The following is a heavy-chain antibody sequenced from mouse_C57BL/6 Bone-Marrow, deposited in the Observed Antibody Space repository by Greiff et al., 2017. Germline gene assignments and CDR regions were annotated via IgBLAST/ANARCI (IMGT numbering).Heavy chain of an antibody. CDR2: IDPENGDT. CDR3: TTSLYGAGWFAY. V-gene: IGHV14-4*01. D-gene: IGHD1-1*02. J-gene: IGHJ3*01. Sequence: EVHLVESGAELVRPGASVKLSCTASGFNIKDDYMPWVKQRPEQGLEWIGWIDPENGDTEYASKFQGKATITADTSSNTAYLQLSSLTSEDTAVYYCTTSLYGAGWFAYWGQGTLVTVSA. CDR1: GFNIKDDY.